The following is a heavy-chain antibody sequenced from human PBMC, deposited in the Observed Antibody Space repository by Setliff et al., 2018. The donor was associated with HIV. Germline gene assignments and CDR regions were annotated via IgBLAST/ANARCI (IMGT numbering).Heavy chain of an antibody. Sequence: GESLKITCKGSGYSFTSYWIGWVRQMPGKGLEWMGIIYPGDSDTRYSPSFQGQVTISADKSISTAYLQWSSLKASDTAMYYCARRMWQQDSKFMYYFDYWGQGTLVTVSS. V-gene: IGHV5-51*01. J-gene: IGHJ4*02. CDR3: ARRMWQQDSKFMYYFDY. CDR2: IYPGDSDT. D-gene: IGHD6-13*01. CDR1: GYSFTSYW.